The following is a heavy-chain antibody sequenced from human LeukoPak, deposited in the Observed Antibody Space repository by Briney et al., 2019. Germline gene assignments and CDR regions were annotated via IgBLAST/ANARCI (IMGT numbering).Heavy chain of an antibody. CDR1: GGSISTYY. CDR2: IYNSGST. CDR3: AKAVAAAGRFGFDP. Sequence: PSETLSLTCTVSGGSISTYYWSWIRQPPGKGLEWIGYIYNSGSTNYNPSLQSRVTISVDTSKNQFSLRLTFVTAADTAVYYCAKAVAAAGRFGFDPWGQGTLVTVSS. D-gene: IGHD6-13*01. J-gene: IGHJ5*02. V-gene: IGHV4-59*01.